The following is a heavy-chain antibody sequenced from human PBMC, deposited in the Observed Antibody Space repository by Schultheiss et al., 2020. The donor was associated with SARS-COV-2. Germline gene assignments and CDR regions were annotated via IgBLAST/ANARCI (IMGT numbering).Heavy chain of an antibody. V-gene: IGHV3-23*01. CDR2: ISGSGGST. D-gene: IGHD5-18*01. CDR1: GFTFSSYW. Sequence: GGSLRLSCAASGFTFSSYWMSWVRQAPGKGLEWVSAISGSGGSTYYADSVKGRFTISRDNAKNSLYLQMSSLRAEDTAVYYCARGNGLGTAMVENWGHGTLVTVSS. J-gene: IGHJ4*01. CDR3: ARGNGLGTAMVEN.